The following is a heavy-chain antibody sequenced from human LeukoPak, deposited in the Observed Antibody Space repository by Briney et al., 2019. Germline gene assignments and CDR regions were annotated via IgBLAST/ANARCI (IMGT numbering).Heavy chain of an antibody. CDR3: AKETYIVVVPAARMDV. J-gene: IGHJ6*04. V-gene: IGHV3-11*04. CDR2: ISSSGSTI. CDR1: GFTFSDYY. Sequence: NPGGSLRLSCAASGFTFSDYYMSWIRQAPGKGLEWVSYISSSGSTIYYADSVKGRFTISRDNAKNSLYLQMNSLRAEDTAVYYCAKETYIVVVPAARMDVWGKGTTVTVSS. D-gene: IGHD2-2*01.